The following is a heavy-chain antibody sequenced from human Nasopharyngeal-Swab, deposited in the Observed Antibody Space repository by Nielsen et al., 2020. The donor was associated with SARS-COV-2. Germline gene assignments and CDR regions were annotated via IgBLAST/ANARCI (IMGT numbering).Heavy chain of an antibody. CDR2: INRSGST. J-gene: IGHJ6*02. CDR3: ARVSGSSRLYYYYGIDV. Sequence: ESLSLSCGVYGGSFSGYYWSWIRQPPGKGMEWIGKINRSGSTNYKPYLKSRVTLSVDTSKNQFSLKLTSVTAADTAVYYCARVSGSSRLYYYYGIDVWGQGTTVTISS. CDR1: GGSFSGYY. D-gene: IGHD6-13*01. V-gene: IGHV4-34*01.